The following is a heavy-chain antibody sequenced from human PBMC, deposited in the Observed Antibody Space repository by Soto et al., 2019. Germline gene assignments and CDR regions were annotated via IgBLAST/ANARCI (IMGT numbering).Heavy chain of an antibody. Sequence: GGSLRLSCAASGFTVGNNYMSWVRQAPGKGLEWVSLIYSAGTTKYADSVKGRFTVSRDNAKNTLYLQMNSLRAEDTAAYYCAKDGRGSGSHYNSFGYWGQGTLVTVSS. D-gene: IGHD3-10*01. CDR2: IYSAGTT. CDR3: AKDGRGSGSHYNSFGY. V-gene: IGHV3-53*01. J-gene: IGHJ4*02. CDR1: GFTVGNNY.